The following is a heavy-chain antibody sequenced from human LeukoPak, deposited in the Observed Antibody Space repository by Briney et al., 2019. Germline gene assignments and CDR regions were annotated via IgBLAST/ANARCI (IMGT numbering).Heavy chain of an antibody. V-gene: IGHV3-23*01. CDR3: AKWQNYDLKATYYYYYMDV. J-gene: IGHJ6*03. Sequence: PGGSLRLSCAASGFTFTSYAMSWVRQAPGKGLEWVSTITGSGGSTYYADSVKGRFTISRDNSKNTLYLQMNSLRAEDTAVYYCAKWQNYDLKATYYYYYMDVWGKGTTVTVSS. CDR2: ITGSGGST. CDR1: GFTFTSYA. D-gene: IGHD3-3*01.